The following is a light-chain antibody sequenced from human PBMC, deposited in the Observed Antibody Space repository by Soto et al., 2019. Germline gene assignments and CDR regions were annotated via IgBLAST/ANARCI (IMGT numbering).Light chain of an antibody. V-gene: IGKV2-30*01. J-gene: IGKJ1*01. CDR3: LQSARWPGT. CDR2: KVS. Sequence: DVVMTQSPLSLPVTLGQPASISCRSTQSLVSGDGNTYLNWFQQRPGQSPRRLIFKVSNRDSGVPDRFSGSESGTEFTLKISKVEAEDAGVYYCLQSARWPGTFGQGTKVEIK. CDR1: QSLVSGDGNTY.